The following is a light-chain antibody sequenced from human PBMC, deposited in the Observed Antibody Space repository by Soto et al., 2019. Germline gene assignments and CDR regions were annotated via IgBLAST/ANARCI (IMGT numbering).Light chain of an antibody. V-gene: IGKV3-20*01. CDR3: QQYGSSGT. CDR1: QSVSNNY. J-gene: IGKJ1*01. CDR2: GAS. Sequence: EIVLTQSPGTLSQSPGERATLSCRASQSVSNNYLAWYQQKPGQAPRRLFYGASNRATGIPDRFSGSGSGTDFTLSISRLEPEDFAVYYCQQYGSSGTLGQGTKVEIK.